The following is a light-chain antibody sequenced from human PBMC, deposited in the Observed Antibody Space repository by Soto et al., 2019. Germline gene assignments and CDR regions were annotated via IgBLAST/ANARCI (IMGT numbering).Light chain of an antibody. Sequence: QLVLTQPPSASGTPGQTVTMSCSGSSSSIGSNPVNWYQQFPGTAPKLLIYANNQRPSGVPDRFSASKSGTSASLAISGLQSEDEADYFCVAWDDSLNGRVFGGGTKVTVL. V-gene: IGLV1-44*01. CDR2: ANN. CDR3: VAWDDSLNGRV. J-gene: IGLJ2*01. CDR1: SSSIGSNP.